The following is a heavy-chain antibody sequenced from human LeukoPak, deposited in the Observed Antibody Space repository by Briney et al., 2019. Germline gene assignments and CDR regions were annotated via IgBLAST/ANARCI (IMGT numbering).Heavy chain of an antibody. CDR3: ARGAVAGNYYYYMDV. Sequence: VSVKVSCKASGYTFTSYGISWVRQAPGQGLEWMGWISAYNDNTNSAQKLQGRVTMSTDTSTSTAYMELRSLRSDDTAVYYCARGAVAGNYYYYMDVWGKGTTVTVSS. CDR1: GYTFTSYG. D-gene: IGHD6-19*01. J-gene: IGHJ6*03. V-gene: IGHV1-18*01. CDR2: ISAYNDNT.